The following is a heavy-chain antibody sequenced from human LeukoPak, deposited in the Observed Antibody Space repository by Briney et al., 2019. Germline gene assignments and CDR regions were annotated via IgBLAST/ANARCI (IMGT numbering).Heavy chain of an antibody. D-gene: IGHD6-13*01. Sequence: GGSLRLSCAASGFTFSDYYMSWIRQAPGKGLEWVSYISSSSSYTNYADSVKGRFTISRDNSKNTLYLQMHSLRAEDTAVYYCARLTGIPAAGDYWGQGTLVTVSS. CDR3: ARLTGIPAAGDY. CDR1: GFTFSDYY. V-gene: IGHV3-11*06. J-gene: IGHJ4*02. CDR2: ISSSSSYT.